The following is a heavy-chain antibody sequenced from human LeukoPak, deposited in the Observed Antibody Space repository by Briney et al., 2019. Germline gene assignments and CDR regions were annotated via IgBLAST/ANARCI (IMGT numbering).Heavy chain of an antibody. CDR1: GGSFSGYY. V-gene: IGHV4-34*01. J-gene: IGHJ4*02. CDR2: INHSGSS. CDR3: ARGEDGTGDYRPTYFDS. D-gene: IGHD4-17*01. Sequence: SETLSLTCALYGGSFSGYYWSWIRQTPGKGLEWIGEINHSGSSNHNPSLKSRVTISIDTSKNQFSLKLSSVTAADTAVYYCARGEDGTGDYRPTYFDSWGQGTLVTVSS.